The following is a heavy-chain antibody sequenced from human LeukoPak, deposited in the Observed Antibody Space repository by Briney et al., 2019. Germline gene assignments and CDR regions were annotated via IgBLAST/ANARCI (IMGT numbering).Heavy chain of an antibody. CDR1: GYTFTSYD. J-gene: IGHJ6*03. Sequence: GASVKVSCKASGYTFTSYDINRVRQATGQRLEWMGWMNPNSGNTGYAHKFKGRVTMTRNTSISTAYMELSRLRSEDTAVYYCARARGGRERRPPYYYMDVWGKGTTVTVSS. V-gene: IGHV1-8*01. CDR3: ARARGGRERRPPYYYMDV. D-gene: IGHD3-16*01. CDR2: MNPNSGNT.